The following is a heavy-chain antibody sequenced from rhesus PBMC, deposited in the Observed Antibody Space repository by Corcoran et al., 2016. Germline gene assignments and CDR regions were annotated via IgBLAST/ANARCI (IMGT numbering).Heavy chain of an antibody. CDR3: ARAREERESSSGWPDY. Sequence: QVQLQESGPGLVKPSETLSLTCAVSGASISSHWWSWMRQPPGAGLEWIGEIKGNSGPPSNTPSLKVTVTSLKDPSTSQFSLVLSSVDAADRDICCLARAREERESSSGWPDYWGQGVLDAFSS. V-gene: IGHV4-80*01. J-gene: IGHJ4*01. D-gene: IGHD6-31*01. CDR2: IKGNSGPP. CDR1: GASISSHW.